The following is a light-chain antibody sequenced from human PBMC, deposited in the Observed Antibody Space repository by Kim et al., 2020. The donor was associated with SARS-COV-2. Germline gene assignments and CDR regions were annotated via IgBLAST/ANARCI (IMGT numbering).Light chain of an antibody. Sequence: EIVLTQSPATLSLSPGERATLSCRASQSVSSYLAWYQQKPGQAPRLLIYDASNRATGIPARFSGSGSGTDFTLTISSLEPEDFAVYYCQRRTTWPGPFGQGTKVDIK. CDR1: QSVSSY. CDR3: QRRTTWPGP. CDR2: DAS. V-gene: IGKV3-11*01. J-gene: IGKJ1*01.